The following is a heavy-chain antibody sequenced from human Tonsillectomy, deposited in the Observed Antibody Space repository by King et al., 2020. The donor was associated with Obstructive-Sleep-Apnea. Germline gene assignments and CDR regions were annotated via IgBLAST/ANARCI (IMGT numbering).Heavy chain of an antibody. J-gene: IGHJ4*02. Sequence: QLQESGPGLVKPSQTLSLTCTVSGGSISSGGYYWSWIRQHPGKGLGGIGYIYYSGSTYYNPSLKRRVTISVDTAKNQFSLKLSSVTAPDTAVYYCASRPRPQAGGIDYWGQGTLVTVSS. CDR2: IYYSGST. CDR3: ASRPRPQAGGIDY. V-gene: IGHV4-31*03. CDR1: GGSISSGGYY. D-gene: IGHD4-23*01.